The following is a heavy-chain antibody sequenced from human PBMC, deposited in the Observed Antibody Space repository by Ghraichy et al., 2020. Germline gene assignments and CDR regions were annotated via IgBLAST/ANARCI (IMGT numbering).Heavy chain of an antibody. CDR2: ISGSGGST. D-gene: IGHD3-22*01. CDR3: AKGARIGYYYDTSGYDY. Sequence: GESLNISCAASGFTFSSYAMNWVRQAPGKGLEWVSVISGSGGSTYFADSVKGRFTISRDNSKNTLYLQMNSLRAEDTAVYYCAKGARIGYYYDTSGYDYWGQGTLVTVSS. CDR1: GFTFSSYA. J-gene: IGHJ4*02. V-gene: IGHV3-23*01.